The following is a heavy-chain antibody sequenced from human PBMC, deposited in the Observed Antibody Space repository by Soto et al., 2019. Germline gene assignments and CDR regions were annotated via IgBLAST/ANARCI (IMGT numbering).Heavy chain of an antibody. J-gene: IGHJ4*02. V-gene: IGHV4-30-4*01. D-gene: IGHD5-12*01. CDR1: GGSISSGDYY. CDR3: ARVRYSGYDRDFDY. Sequence: SETLSLTCTVSGGSISSGDYYWSWIRQPPGKGLEWIGYIYYSGSTYYNPSLLSRITISVDTSKNQFSLKLNSVTAADTAVYYCARVRYSGYDRDFDYWGQGTLVTVSS. CDR2: IYYSGST.